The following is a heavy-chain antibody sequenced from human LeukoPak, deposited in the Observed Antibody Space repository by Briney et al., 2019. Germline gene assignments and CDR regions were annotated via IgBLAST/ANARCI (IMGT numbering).Heavy chain of an antibody. CDR2: IYSGGDT. V-gene: IGHV3-53*01. J-gene: IGHJ4*02. Sequence: GGSLRLSCKVSGLTVSRIYMTWVRQASGKALEWLSVIYSGGDTNYADSVKGRFTISRDDSKNTLYLQLDSLRVEDTAVYFCGRGGRWELTDYWGQGTLVTVSS. CDR3: GRGGRWELTDY. CDR1: GLTVSRIY. D-gene: IGHD1-26*01.